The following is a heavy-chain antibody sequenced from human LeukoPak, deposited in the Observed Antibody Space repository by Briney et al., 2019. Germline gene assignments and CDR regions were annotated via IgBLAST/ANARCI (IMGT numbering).Heavy chain of an antibody. CDR3: ARGVGLRYRDY. D-gene: IGHD3-9*01. CDR2: IYYSGST. V-gene: IGHV4-59*01. CDR1: GGSISSYY. J-gene: IGHJ4*02. Sequence: PSETLSLTCTVSGGSISSYYWSWIRQPPGKGLEWIGYIYYSGSTNYNPSLKSRVTISVDTSKNQFSLKLSSVTAADTAVYYCARGVGLRYRDYWGQGTLVTVSS.